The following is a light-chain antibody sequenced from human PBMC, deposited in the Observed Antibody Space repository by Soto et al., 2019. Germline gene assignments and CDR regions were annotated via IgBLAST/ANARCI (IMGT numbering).Light chain of an antibody. CDR3: QQYNSYSRT. Sequence: DIQMTQSPSSVSASVGDTVTITCRASQGVGVWLGWYQHKPGTAPHLLIYGASGLQVGVPSRFSGSVSGAEFTLTISSLQPDDFATYYCQQYNSYSRTFGQGTKVDIK. CDR2: GAS. V-gene: IGKV1D-16*01. J-gene: IGKJ1*01. CDR1: QGVGVW.